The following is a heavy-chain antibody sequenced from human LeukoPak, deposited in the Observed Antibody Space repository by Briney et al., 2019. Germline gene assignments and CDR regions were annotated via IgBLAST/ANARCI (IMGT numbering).Heavy chain of an antibody. CDR2: IKQEGSEK. J-gene: IGHJ4*02. Sequence: GGSLRLSCAASEFIFSGYWMSWVRQGAGKGVEGVANIKQEGSEKQYVDSVRGRFTISRSNAKNSLYLQMNSLRVEDTAVYYCARDGFVGASDYWDQGTLVTVSS. V-gene: IGHV3-7*01. CDR1: EFIFSGYW. CDR3: ARDGFVGASDY. D-gene: IGHD2-15*01.